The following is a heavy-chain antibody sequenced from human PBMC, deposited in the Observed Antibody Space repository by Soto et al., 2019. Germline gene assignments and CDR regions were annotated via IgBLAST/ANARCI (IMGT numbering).Heavy chain of an antibody. J-gene: IGHJ4*02. V-gene: IGHV4-31*03. CDR1: GGSISSGGYY. CDR3: ARGKRITMVRGVKTFDY. Sequence: SETLSLTCTVSGGSISSGGYYWSWIRQHPGKGLEWIGYIHYSGSTYYNPSLKSRVTISVDTSKNQFSLKLSSVTAADTAVYYCARGKRITMVRGVKTFDYWGQGTLVTVSS. CDR2: IHYSGST. D-gene: IGHD3-10*01.